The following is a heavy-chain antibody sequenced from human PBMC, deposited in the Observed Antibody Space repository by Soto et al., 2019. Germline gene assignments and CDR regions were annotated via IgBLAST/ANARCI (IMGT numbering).Heavy chain of an antibody. V-gene: IGHV3-23*01. J-gene: IGHJ4*02. CDR1: VFTFNKYA. CDR3: EKESYEVGKALFDS. CDR2: IHADGAHT. D-gene: IGHD3-22*01. Sequence: GGSLRLSCSASVFTFNKYAMSWVRQAPGMGLEWVSGIHADGAHTYYADSVKGRFTISKDASKTTVYLQMDNLRADDTAVYYCEKESYEVGKALFDSWGQGDLVTGSS.